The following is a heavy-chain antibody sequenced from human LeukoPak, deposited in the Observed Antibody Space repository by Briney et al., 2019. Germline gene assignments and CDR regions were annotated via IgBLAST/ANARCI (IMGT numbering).Heavy chain of an antibody. CDR3: ARDVWTGVAVSDY. CDR2: IKEDGSIQ. CDR1: GFTFSTYA. D-gene: IGHD6-19*01. V-gene: IGHV3-7*01. J-gene: IGHJ4*02. Sequence: GGSLRLSCAASGFTFSTYAMTWVRQAPGKGLEWLANIKEDGSIQYYLDSVRGRFTISRDNAKTSVYLQLNSLRADDTAVYYCARDVWTGVAVSDYWGQGTLVTVSS.